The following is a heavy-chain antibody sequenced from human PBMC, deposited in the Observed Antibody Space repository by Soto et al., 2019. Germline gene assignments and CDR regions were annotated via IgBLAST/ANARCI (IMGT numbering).Heavy chain of an antibody. Sequence: QVQLQQWGAGLLKPSETLSLTCAVYGGSFSGYYWSWIRQPPGKGLEWIGEINHSGSTNYNPSLKSRVTISVDTSKNQFSLKLSSVTAAETAVYYCARGPVKAADNYYYGMDVWGQGTTVTVSS. J-gene: IGHJ6*02. CDR1: GGSFSGYY. D-gene: IGHD6-13*01. V-gene: IGHV4-34*01. CDR3: ARGPVKAADNYYYGMDV. CDR2: INHSGST.